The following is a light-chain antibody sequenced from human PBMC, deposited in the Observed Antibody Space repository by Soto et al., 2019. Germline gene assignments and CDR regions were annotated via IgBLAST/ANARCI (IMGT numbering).Light chain of an antibody. CDR1: QSVGSN. J-gene: IGKJ2*03. Sequence: EIVMTQSPATLSVSPGERATLSCRASQSVGSNLAWYQQKPGQAPRLLIYGASTRATGIPARFSGSGSGTEFTLTISSLQSEDSAVYYCQQYKNWYSFGQGTELEIK. CDR3: QQYKNWYS. CDR2: GAS. V-gene: IGKV3-15*01.